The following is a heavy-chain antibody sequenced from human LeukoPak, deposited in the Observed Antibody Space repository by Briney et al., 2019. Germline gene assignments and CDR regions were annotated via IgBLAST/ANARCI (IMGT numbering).Heavy chain of an antibody. CDR3: ARGPTISETGYFDY. Sequence: SETLSLTCAVYGGSFSTYYWSWIRQSPGKGLEWIAEINHRGDTNYNPSVKSRVTISVDTSKNQFSLKVRSVTAAGTAVYYCARGPTISETGYFDYWGQGTLVTVSS. J-gene: IGHJ4*03. CDR1: GGSFSTYY. D-gene: IGHD1-1*01. V-gene: IGHV4-34*01. CDR2: INHRGDT.